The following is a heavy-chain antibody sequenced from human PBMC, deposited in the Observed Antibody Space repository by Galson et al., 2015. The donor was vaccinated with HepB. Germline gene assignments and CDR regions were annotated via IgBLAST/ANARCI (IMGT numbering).Heavy chain of an antibody. V-gene: IGHV1-69*02. CDR2: IIPILGIA. J-gene: IGHJ2*01. CDR3: ARGTTVSYWYFDL. CDR1: GGTFSSYT. Sequence: SVKVSCKASGGTFSSYTISWVRQAPGQGLEWMGRIIPILGIANYAQKFQGRVTITADKSTSTAYMELSSLRSGDTAVYYCARGTTVSYWYFDLWGRGTLVTVSS. D-gene: IGHD4-17*01.